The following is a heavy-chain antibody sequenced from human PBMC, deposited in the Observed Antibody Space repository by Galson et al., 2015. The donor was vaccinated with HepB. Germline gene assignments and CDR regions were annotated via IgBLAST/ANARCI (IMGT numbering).Heavy chain of an antibody. CDR1: GYTFTSYG. J-gene: IGHJ4*02. D-gene: IGHD5-18*01. Sequence: SVKVSCKASGYTFTSYGISWVRQAPGQGLEWMGWISAYNGNTNYAQKLQGRVTMTTDTSTSTAYMELRSLRSDDTAVYYCAGENYVDTAMVIDYWGQGTLVTVSS. V-gene: IGHV1-18*04. CDR2: ISAYNGNT. CDR3: AGENYVDTAMVIDY.